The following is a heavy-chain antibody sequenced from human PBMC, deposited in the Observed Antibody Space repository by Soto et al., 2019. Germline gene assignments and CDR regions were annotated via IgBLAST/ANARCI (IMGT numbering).Heavy chain of an antibody. CDR3: ASLVVVAANDAFDI. V-gene: IGHV3-53*01. Sequence: LRLSCAASGFTFSDYYISWVRQAPGKGLEWVSVIYSGGSTYYADSVKGRFTISRDNSKNTLYLQMNSLRAEDTAVYYCASLVVVAANDAFDIWGQGTMVTVSS. CDR2: IYSGGST. J-gene: IGHJ3*02. CDR1: GFTFSDYY. D-gene: IGHD2-15*01.